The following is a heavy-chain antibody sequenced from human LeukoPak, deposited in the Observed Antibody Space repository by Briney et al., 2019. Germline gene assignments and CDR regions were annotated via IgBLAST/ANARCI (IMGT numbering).Heavy chain of an antibody. Sequence: GGTLRLSCAAPGFNFRSYSMNLVRQAPGKGVERVSYISSSSSTIYYADSVKGRFTISRDNAKNSLYLQMNSLRAEDTAVYYCARMTTVVTLGDYWGQGTLVTVSS. V-gene: IGHV3-48*01. CDR1: GFNFRSYS. CDR3: ARMTTVVTLGDY. J-gene: IGHJ4*02. CDR2: ISSSSSTI. D-gene: IGHD4-23*01.